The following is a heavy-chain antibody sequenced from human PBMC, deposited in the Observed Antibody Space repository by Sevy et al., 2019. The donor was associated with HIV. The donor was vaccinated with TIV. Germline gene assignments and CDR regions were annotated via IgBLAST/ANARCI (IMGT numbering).Heavy chain of an antibody. CDR2: IKTNSDGGTT. J-gene: IGHJ6*02. CDR3: TTVDLDYEDPDYYYFGMDV. CDR1: GLTFKDVW. D-gene: IGHD4-17*01. V-gene: IGHV3-15*01. Sequence: GGSLRLSCAASGLTFKDVWMSWVRQGPGKRLEWVGRIKTNSDGGTTDNAAPVKGRFIISSDDSKNTLYLQMRSLKTEDPAVYYCTTVDLDYEDPDYYYFGMDVWGQGTTVTVSS.